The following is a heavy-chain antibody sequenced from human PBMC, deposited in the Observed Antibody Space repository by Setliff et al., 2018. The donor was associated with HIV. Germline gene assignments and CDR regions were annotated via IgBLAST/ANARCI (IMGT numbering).Heavy chain of an antibody. CDR1: GHTFIGYN. D-gene: IGHD2-15*01. V-gene: IGHV1-2*02. CDR2: INPNSGGT. J-gene: IGHJ4*02. CDR3: ARALDSSADIEGYFDF. Sequence: ASVKVSCKASGHTFIGYNMHWVRQAPGQGLEWMGWINPNSGGTNYAQKFQGRVIMTRDTSISTAYMELSRLRSDDTAVYYCARALDSSADIEGYFDFWGQGMLVTVSS.